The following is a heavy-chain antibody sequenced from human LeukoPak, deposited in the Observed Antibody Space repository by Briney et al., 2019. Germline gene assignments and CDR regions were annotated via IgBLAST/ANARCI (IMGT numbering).Heavy chain of an antibody. CDR2: IKQDGSEK. V-gene: IGHV3-7*01. D-gene: IGHD6-13*01. CDR1: GFTFSSYW. Sequence: GGSLRLSCAASGFTFSSYWMSWVRQAPGKGLEWVANIKQDGSEKYYVDSVKGRFTISRDNAKNSLYLQMNSLRAEDTAVYYCARQYSSSWYDYYYYMDVWGKGTTVTVSS. CDR3: ARQYSSSWYDYYYYMDV. J-gene: IGHJ6*03.